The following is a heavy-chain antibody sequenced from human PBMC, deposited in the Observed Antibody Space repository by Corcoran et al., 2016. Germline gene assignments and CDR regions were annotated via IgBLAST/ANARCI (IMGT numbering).Heavy chain of an antibody. CDR1: GYTFTGYD. J-gene: IGHJ6*02. CDR3: ARGSSSWSYGMDV. D-gene: IGHD3-10*01. V-gene: IGHV1-18*01. Sequence: QVQLVQSGAEVKKPGASVKVSCKASGYTFTGYDISWVRQAPGQGLEWVGWISTYNGNTNYVEKLQGRVTMTTDTSTSTAYMELRSLRSDDTAVYYCARGSSSWSYGMDVWGQGTTVTVSS. CDR2: ISTYNGNT.